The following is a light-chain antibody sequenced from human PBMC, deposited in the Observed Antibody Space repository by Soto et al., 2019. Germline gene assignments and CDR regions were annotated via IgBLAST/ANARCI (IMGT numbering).Light chain of an antibody. CDR2: EVS. V-gene: IGLV2-14*01. J-gene: IGLJ3*02. CDR3: SSYTNSDPWV. CDR1: SSDIGGYNY. Sequence: QSALPQPASVSGSPGQSITISCTGSSSDIGGYNYVSWYQQYPGKAPKLMIYEVSNRPSGISNRFSASKSGNTASLTISGLQAEDESDYYCSSYTNSDPWVFGGGTKVTVL.